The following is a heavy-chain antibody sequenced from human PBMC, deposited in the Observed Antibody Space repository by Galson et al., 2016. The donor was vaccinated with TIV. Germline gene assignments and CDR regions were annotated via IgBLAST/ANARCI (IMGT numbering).Heavy chain of an antibody. Sequence: ETLSLACTVSGVSINDYYWSWIRQAAGKRLEWIGRMYIPGNRNYNPTLKSRVTMSADTSKNQFSLTLASLPAADTAVYFCARDWWVTYIDLPYFEDWGQGILVTVSS. CDR1: GVSINDYY. CDR3: ARDWWVTYIDLPYFED. D-gene: IGHD2-15*01. CDR2: MYIPGNR. J-gene: IGHJ4*02. V-gene: IGHV4-4*07.